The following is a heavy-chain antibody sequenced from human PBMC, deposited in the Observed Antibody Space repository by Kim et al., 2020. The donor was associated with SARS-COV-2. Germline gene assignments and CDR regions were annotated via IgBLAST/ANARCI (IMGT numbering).Heavy chain of an antibody. V-gene: IGHV3-7*01. CDR1: GFTFSSYW. CDR3: PRDGDLYSSGKDAFDI. J-gene: IGHJ3*02. D-gene: IGHD6-19*01. CDR2: IKQDGNQK. Sequence: GGSLRLSCAASGFTFSSYWMTWVRQAPGKGLEWVANIKQDGNQKYYVDSVKGRFTISRDNAKNSLYLQMNSLRAEDTAAYYCPRDGDLYSSGKDAFDIWG.